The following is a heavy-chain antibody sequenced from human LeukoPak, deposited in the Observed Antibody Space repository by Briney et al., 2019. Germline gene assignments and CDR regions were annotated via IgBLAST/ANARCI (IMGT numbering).Heavy chain of an antibody. Sequence: GGSLRLSCAASGFTFGSYSMNWVRQAPGKGLEWVSSISSSSSYIYYADSVKGRFTISRDNAKNSLYLQMNSLRAEDTAVYYCARDSGLDCSGGSCYSGSFDPWGQGTLVTVSS. D-gene: IGHD2-15*01. J-gene: IGHJ5*02. V-gene: IGHV3-21*01. CDR3: ARDSGLDCSGGSCYSGSFDP. CDR1: GFTFGSYS. CDR2: ISSSSSYI.